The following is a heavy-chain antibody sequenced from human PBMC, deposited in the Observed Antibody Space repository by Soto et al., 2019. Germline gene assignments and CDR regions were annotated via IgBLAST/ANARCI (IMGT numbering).Heavy chain of an antibody. CDR2: IDPSDSYT. J-gene: IGHJ6*02. V-gene: IGHV5-10-1*01. D-gene: IGHD3-3*01. CDR3: ARHILIFGVVQAPSYYYYGMDV. CDR1: GYSFTSYW. Sequence: GESLKISCKGSGYSFTSYWISWVRQMPGKGLEWMGRIDPSDSYTNYSPSFQGHVTISADKSISTAYLQWSSLKASDTAMYYCARHILIFGVVQAPSYYYYGMDVWGQGTTVTVSS.